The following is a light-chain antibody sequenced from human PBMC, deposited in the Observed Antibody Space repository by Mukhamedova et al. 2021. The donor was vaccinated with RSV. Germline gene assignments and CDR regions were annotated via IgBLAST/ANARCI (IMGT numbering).Light chain of an antibody. J-gene: IGKJ4*01. V-gene: IGKV1-5*03. Sequence: QKPGKAPKLLIYKASSLESGVPSRFSGSGSGTEFTLTISSLQPDDSATYYCQQYHSSPVTFGGGTKVDLK. CDR2: KAS. CDR3: QQYHSSPVT.